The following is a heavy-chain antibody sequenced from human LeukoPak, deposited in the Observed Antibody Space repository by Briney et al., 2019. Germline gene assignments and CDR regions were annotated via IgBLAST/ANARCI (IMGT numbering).Heavy chain of an antibody. CDR1: GYSISSSNW. J-gene: IGHJ4*02. CDR2: IYYSGST. V-gene: IGHV4-28*01. D-gene: IGHD5-12*01. CDR3: ASIAGGYSGHVDY. Sequence: SETLSLTCAVSGYSISSSNWWGWIRQPPGKGLEWIGYIYYSGSTYYNPSLKSRVTMSVDTSKNQFSLKLSSVTAVDTAVYYCASIAGGYSGHVDYWGQGTLVTVSS.